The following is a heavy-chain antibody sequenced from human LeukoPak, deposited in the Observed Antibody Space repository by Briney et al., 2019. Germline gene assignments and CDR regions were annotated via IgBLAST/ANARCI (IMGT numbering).Heavy chain of an antibody. CDR1: GGSFSGYY. CDR2: INHSGST. D-gene: IGHD5-12*01. Sequence: SETLSLTCAVYGGSFSGYYWSWIRQPPGKGLEWIGEINHSGSTNYNPSLKSRVTISVDTSKNQFSLKLSSVTAADTAVYYCARRRGEYSGYDSHRRPTYYFDYWGQGTLVTVSS. V-gene: IGHV4-34*01. CDR3: ARRRGEYSGYDSHRRPTYYFDY. J-gene: IGHJ4*02.